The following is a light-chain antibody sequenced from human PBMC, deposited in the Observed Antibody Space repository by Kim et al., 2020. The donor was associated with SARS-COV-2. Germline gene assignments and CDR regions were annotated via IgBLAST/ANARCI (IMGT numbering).Light chain of an antibody. V-gene: IGKV3-20*01. Sequence: EIVLTQSPGTLSLSPGERGTLSCRASQSISRSYLAGYQQKPGQAPRLLIYGASSRASGFPDRFSGSGSGTDFTLTIARLEPEDYAVYYCQLYGTSPWTFGQGTKVDIK. CDR3: QLYGTSPWT. CDR1: QSISRSY. J-gene: IGKJ1*01. CDR2: GAS.